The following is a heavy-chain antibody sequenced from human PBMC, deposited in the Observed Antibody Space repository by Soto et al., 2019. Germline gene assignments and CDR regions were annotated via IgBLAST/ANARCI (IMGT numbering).Heavy chain of an antibody. J-gene: IGHJ4*02. V-gene: IGHV1-58*01. CDR2: IVVGSGNT. Sequence: QMQLVQSGPEVKKPGTSVKVSCKASGFTFTSSAVQWVRQARGQRLEWIGWIVVGSGNTNYAQKFQERVTXXRXMXXSTAYMELSSLRSEDTAVYYCAADTYYQLLAGGAYWGQGTLVTVSS. CDR1: GFTFTSSA. CDR3: AADTYYQLLAGGAY. D-gene: IGHD2-2*01.